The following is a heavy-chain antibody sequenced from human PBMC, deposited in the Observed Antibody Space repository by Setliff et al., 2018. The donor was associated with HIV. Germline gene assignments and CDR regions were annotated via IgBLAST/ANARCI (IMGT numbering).Heavy chain of an antibody. Sequence: SETLSLTCTVSGGSISSSSYYWGWIRQPPGKGLEWIGSIYYSGSTYYNPSLKSRVTISVDTSKNQFSLKLSSVTAADTAVYYCARGQGCGGGCHYAFEMWGQGTMVTVSS. CDR1: GGSISSSSYY. CDR3: ARGQGCGGGCHYAFEM. J-gene: IGHJ3*02. V-gene: IGHV4-39*01. CDR2: IYYSGST. D-gene: IGHD2-21*02.